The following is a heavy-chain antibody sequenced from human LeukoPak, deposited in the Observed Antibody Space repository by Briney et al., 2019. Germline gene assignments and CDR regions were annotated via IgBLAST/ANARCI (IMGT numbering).Heavy chain of an antibody. J-gene: IGHJ5*02. CDR2: VNLMEST. D-gene: IGHD3-3*01. Sequence: SETLSLTRALSCGSHNGYYWSGIRSPPPRGGEWVGGVNLMESTQYNPPLTSRVTLSVDTPKKQFSLKLRSVTVADTAVYYCARERRDYDFWSGPGSWGQGTLVTVSS. CDR1: CGSHNGYY. CDR3: ARERRDYDFWSGPGS. V-gene: IGHV4-34*01.